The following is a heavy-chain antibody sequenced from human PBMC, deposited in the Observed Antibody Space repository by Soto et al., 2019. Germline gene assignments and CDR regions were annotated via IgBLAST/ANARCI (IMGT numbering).Heavy chain of an antibody. D-gene: IGHD3-22*01. V-gene: IGHV1-18*01. CDR2: ISAYNGNT. CDR1: GYTFTSYG. CDR3: ARDYYDSSGYSNWFDS. Sequence: ASVKVSCKASGYTFTSYGISWVRQAPGQGLEWMGWISAYNGNTNYAQKLQGRVTMTTDTSTSTAYMELRSLRSDDTAVYYCARDYYDSSGYSNWFDSWGQGTRVTVSS. J-gene: IGHJ5*01.